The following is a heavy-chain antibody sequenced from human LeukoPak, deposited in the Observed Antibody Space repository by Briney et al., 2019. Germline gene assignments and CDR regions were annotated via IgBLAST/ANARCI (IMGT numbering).Heavy chain of an antibody. D-gene: IGHD6-13*01. CDR1: GYTFTSYG. CDR3: ARGQQLANYYYYYMDV. J-gene: IGHJ6*03. Sequence: GASVKVSCKASGYTFTSYGISWVRQAPGQGLEWMGWINPNSGGTNYAQKFQGRVTMTRDTSISTAYMELSRLRSDDTAVYYCARGQQLANYYYYYMDVWGTGTTVTVSS. V-gene: IGHV1-2*02. CDR2: INPNSGGT.